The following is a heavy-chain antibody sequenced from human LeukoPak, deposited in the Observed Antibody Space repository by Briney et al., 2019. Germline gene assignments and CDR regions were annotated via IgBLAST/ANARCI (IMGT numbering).Heavy chain of an antibody. J-gene: IGHJ3*02. CDR3: ASSSSSWNDAFDI. V-gene: IGHV1-18*01. CDR1: GYTFTSYG. D-gene: IGHD6-13*01. CDR2: ISAYNGNT. Sequence: GASVTVSCKAFGYTFTSYGISWVRQAPGQGLEWMGWISAYNGNTNYAQKLQGRVTITTDTSTSTAYMELRSLRSDDTAVYYCASSSSSWNDAFDIWGQGTMVTVSS.